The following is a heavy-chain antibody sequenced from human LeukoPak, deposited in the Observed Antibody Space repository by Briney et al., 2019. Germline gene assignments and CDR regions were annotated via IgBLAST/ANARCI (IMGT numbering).Heavy chain of an antibody. D-gene: IGHD3-22*01. CDR1: GGTFSSYA. CDR3: ARAPYDSSGYYLSYYYYGMDV. V-gene: IGHV1-69*13. J-gene: IGHJ6*02. Sequence: GASVKVSCKTSGGTFSSYAISWVRQAPGQGLEWMGGIIPIFGTANYAQKFQGRVTITADESTSTAYMELSSLRSEDTAVYYCARAPYDSSGYYLSYYYYGMDVWAKGPRSPSP. CDR2: IIPIFGTA.